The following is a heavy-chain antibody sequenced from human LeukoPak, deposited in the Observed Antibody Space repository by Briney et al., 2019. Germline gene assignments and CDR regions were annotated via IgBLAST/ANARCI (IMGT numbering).Heavy chain of an antibody. J-gene: IGHJ3*02. CDR3: ARDKYYYDLLPVHDI. CDR2: IYHSGST. Sequence: IPSGTLSLTCDVSGDSISGSNWWNWVRQPPGKGLEWIGYIYHSGSTYYNPSLKSRVTISVDTSKNQCSLKLSSVTAADTAVYYCARDKYYYDLLPVHDIWGQGTMVTVSS. D-gene: IGHD3-22*01. V-gene: IGHV4-4*02. CDR1: GDSISGSNW.